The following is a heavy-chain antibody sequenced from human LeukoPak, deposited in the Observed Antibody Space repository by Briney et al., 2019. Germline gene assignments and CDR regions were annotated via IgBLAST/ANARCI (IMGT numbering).Heavy chain of an antibody. V-gene: IGHV1-46*01. J-gene: IGHJ4*02. CDR1: GYTFTSYY. CDR3: ARGLDYYDTTEGFDY. Sequence: ASVKVSCKASGYTFTSYYIHWVRQAPGQGLELMGIINPSGGSTNYAQKFQGRVAMTRDTSTSTVYMELSSLRSEDTAVYYCARGLDYYDTTEGFDYWGQGTLVTVSS. D-gene: IGHD3-22*01. CDR2: INPSGGST.